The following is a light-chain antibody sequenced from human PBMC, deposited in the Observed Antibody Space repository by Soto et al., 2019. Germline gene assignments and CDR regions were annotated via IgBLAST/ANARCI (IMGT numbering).Light chain of an antibody. CDR2: HAS. CDR3: QQYKTYFT. J-gene: IGKJ3*01. CDR1: ETISSW. V-gene: IGKV1-5*01. Sequence: DIQLTQSPSTLSGSVGDRVTITCRASETISSWLAWYQQKPGTAPKVLIYHASNLQSGVQSRFSGSGSGTEFTLTISSLQPDDFATYYCQQYKTYFTFGPGTKVD.